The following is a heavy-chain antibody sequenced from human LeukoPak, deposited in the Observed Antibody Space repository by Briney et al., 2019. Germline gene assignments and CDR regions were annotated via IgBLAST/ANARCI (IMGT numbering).Heavy chain of an antibody. J-gene: IGHJ3*02. Sequence: PSETLSLTCTVSGYSISSGYYWGWIRQPPGKGLEWIGRIYTSGSTNYNPSLKSRVTMSVDTSKNQFSLKLSSVTAADTAVYYCARAVAPGTDAFDIWGQGTMVTVSS. D-gene: IGHD6-13*01. CDR1: GYSISSGYY. CDR2: IYTSGST. V-gene: IGHV4-38-2*02. CDR3: ARAVAPGTDAFDI.